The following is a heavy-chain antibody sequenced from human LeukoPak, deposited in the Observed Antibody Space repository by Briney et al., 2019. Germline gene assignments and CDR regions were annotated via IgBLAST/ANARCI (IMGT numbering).Heavy chain of an antibody. CDR1: GGTFSSYA. CDR2: IIPIFGTA. CDR3: ARGITMVRGVIMNYYYYGMDV. V-gene: IGHV1-69*13. D-gene: IGHD3-10*01. Sequence: SVKVSCKASGGTFSSYAISWVRQAPGQGLEWMGGIIPIFGTANYAQKFQGRVTITADESTSTAYMELSSLRSEDTAVYYCARGITMVRGVIMNYYYYGMDVWGQGTTVTVSS. J-gene: IGHJ6*02.